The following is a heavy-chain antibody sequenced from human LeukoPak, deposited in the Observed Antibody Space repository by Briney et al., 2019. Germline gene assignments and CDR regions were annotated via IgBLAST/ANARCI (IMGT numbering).Heavy chain of an antibody. CDR1: GGSFSGYY. J-gene: IGHJ4*02. V-gene: IGHV4-34*01. Sequence: NPSETLSLTCAVYGGSFSGYYWSWIRQPPGKGLEWIGEINHSGSTNYNPSLKSRLTISVDTSKNQFSLKLNSVTAAETAVYYCARGRWPYFDYWGQGTLVTVSS. CDR2: INHSGST. CDR3: ARGRWPYFDY. D-gene: IGHD2-15*01.